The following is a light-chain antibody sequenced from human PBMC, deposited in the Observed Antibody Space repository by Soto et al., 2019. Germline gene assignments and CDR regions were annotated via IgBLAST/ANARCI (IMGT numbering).Light chain of an antibody. J-gene: IGKJ1*01. V-gene: IGKV3D-15*01. Sequence: EIVITQTPATLSESPGERATLSCRASQSVSSNLAWYQQKPGQAPRPLIYGASMRATGIPARFSGCGSGTEFTLTISSLQSADFAFDYCHQYNHLTTWKFDQGTKVEI. CDR1: QSVSSN. CDR3: HQYNHLTTWK. CDR2: GAS.